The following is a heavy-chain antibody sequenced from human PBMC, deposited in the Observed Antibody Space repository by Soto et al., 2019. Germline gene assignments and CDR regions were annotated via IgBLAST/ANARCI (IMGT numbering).Heavy chain of an antibody. CDR2: IYYSGST. CDR1: GGSISSGDYY. D-gene: IGHD3-9*01. V-gene: IGHV4-30-4*01. Sequence: QVQLQESGPGLVKPSQTLSLTCTVSGGSISSGDYYWSWIRQPPGKGLEWIGYIYYSGSTYYNPSLKSRVTISVDTSKNPCSLKLSSVTAADTAVYYCARAGESDILTGYSPSYFDYWGQGTLVTVSS. CDR3: ARAGESDILTGYSPSYFDY. J-gene: IGHJ4*02.